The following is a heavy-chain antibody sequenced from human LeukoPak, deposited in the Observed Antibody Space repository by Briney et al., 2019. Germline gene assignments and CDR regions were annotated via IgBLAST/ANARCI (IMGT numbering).Heavy chain of an antibody. CDR1: GGSFSGYF. Sequence: SETLSLTCAVYGGSFSGYFWNWIRQPPGKGLEWIGYIYYSGSTNYNPSLKSRVTISVDTSKNQFSLKLSSVTAADTAVYYCARVYYYDSSGYSHADYWGQGTLVTVSS. CDR2: IYYSGST. D-gene: IGHD3-22*01. CDR3: ARVYYYDSSGYSHADY. J-gene: IGHJ4*02. V-gene: IGHV4-59*08.